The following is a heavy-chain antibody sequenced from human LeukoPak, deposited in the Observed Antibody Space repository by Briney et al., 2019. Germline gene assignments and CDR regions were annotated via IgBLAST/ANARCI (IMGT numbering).Heavy chain of an antibody. V-gene: IGHV4-4*07. CDR3: ARLRGSGSQSSYYYYYMDV. Sequence: PSETLSLTCTVSGGSISSYYWSWIRQPAGKGLEWIGRIYTSGSTNYNPSLKSRVTISVDTSKNQFSLKLSSVTAADTAVYYCARLRGSGSQSSYYYYYMDVWGKGTTVTVSS. D-gene: IGHD3-10*01. CDR1: GGSISSYY. J-gene: IGHJ6*03. CDR2: IYTSGST.